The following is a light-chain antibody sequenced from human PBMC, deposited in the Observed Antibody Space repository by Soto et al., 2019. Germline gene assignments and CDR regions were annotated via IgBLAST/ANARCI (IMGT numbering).Light chain of an antibody. CDR3: QQRSNWYT. V-gene: IGKV3-11*01. CDR1: QSVSSY. CDR2: DAS. Sequence: EIVLTQSPATLSLSPGERATLSCRASQSVSSYLAWYQQKPGQAPRLLIYDASNRATDIPARFSGSGSGTDFTLTISSLEPEEVAVYYCQQRSNWYTFGQGTKLEIK. J-gene: IGKJ2*01.